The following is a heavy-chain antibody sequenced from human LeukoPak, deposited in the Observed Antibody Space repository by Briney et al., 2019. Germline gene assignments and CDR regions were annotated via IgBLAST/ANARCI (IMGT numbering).Heavy chain of an antibody. V-gene: IGHV4-59*08. J-gene: IGHJ3*02. CDR1: GASISSYY. Sequence: SETLSLTCTVSGASISSYYWSWIRQPPGKGLEWIGYVFHSGSTNYNPSLKSRVTISVDRTKNQLSLNLNSVTAADTAVYYCGRHGGATMVRGVLVDAFDTWGQGTMVTVSS. CDR2: VFHSGST. CDR3: GRHGGATMVRGVLVDAFDT. D-gene: IGHD3-10*01.